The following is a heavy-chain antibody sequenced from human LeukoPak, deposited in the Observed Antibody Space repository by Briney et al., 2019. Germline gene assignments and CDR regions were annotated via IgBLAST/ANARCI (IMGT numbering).Heavy chain of an antibody. J-gene: IGHJ5*02. CDR2: IRSNSDGGTI. Sequence: GGSLRLSCATSGFTFSNAWMNWVRQAPGKGLEWVGRIRSNSDGGTIDYAAPVKGRFTLARDDSKTTLYLQMNSLQTEDTAVYYCATDFYDSTWGQGTLVTVSS. CDR1: GFTFSNAW. D-gene: IGHD3-22*01. CDR3: ATDFYDST. V-gene: IGHV3-15*07.